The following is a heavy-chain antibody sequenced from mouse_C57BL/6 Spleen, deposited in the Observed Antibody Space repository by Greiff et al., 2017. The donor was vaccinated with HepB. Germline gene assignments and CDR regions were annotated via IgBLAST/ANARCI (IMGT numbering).Heavy chain of an antibody. CDR3: ARGHYGSSYDYYAMDY. J-gene: IGHJ4*01. V-gene: IGHV1-63*01. Sequence: VQLQQSGAELVRPGTSVKMSCKASGYTFTNYWIGWAKQRPGHGLEWIGDIYPGGGYTTYNERFKGKATLTADKSSSTAYMQFSSLTSEDSAIYYCARGHYGSSYDYYAMDYWGQGTSVTVSS. CDR2: IYPGGGYT. CDR1: GYTFTNYW. D-gene: IGHD1-1*01.